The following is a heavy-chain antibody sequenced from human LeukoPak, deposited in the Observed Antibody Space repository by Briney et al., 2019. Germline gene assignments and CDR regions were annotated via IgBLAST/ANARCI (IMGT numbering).Heavy chain of an antibody. Sequence: ASVKVSCKATSRISWVRQAPGQGLEWMGWINPNSGATEYAQKFQGRVTMTRDTSISTAYMELYRLRSDDTAVYYCARAVPTALPDYFYYYMDVWGKGTTVTVSS. CDR1: TSR. D-gene: IGHD2-2*02. CDR2: INPNSGAT. V-gene: IGHV1-2*02. J-gene: IGHJ6*03. CDR3: ARAVPTALPDYFYYYMDV.